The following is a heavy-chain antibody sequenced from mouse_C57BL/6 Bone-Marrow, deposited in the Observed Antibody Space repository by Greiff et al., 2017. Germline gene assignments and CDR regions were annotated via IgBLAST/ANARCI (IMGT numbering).Heavy chain of an antibody. CDR3: ARDDGSSYWYFDV. J-gene: IGHJ1*03. V-gene: IGHV1-85*01. CDR2: IYARDGST. Sequence: VQLKQSGPELVKPGASVKLSCKASGYTFTSYDINWVKQRPGQGLEWIGWIYARDGSTKYNEKFKGKATLTVDTSSSTAYMELHSLTSEDSAVYSCARDDGSSYWYFDVWGTGTTVTVSA. D-gene: IGHD1-1*01. CDR1: GYTFTSYD.